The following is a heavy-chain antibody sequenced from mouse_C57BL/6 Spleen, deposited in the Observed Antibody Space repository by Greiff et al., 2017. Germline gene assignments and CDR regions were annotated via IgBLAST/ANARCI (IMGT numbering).Heavy chain of an antibody. CDR1: GYTFTSYW. Sequence: QVQLQQPGAELVMPGASVKLSCKASGYTFTSYWMHWVKQRPGQGLEWIGEIDPSDSYTNYNQKFKGKSTLTVDKSSSTAYMQLSSLTSEDSAVYYCARTGSPPMYYWGQGTSVTFSS. V-gene: IGHV1-69*01. CDR3: ARTGSPPMYY. CDR2: IDPSDSYT. J-gene: IGHJ4*01. D-gene: IGHD1-1*01.